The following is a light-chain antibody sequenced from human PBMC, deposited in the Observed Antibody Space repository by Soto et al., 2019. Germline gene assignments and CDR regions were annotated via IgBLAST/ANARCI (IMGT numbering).Light chain of an antibody. CDR2: VEGSGSY. Sequence: QPVLTQSSSASASLGSSVKLTCTLSSGHSGYIIAWHQQQPGKAPRYLMNVEGSGSYNKGSGVPDRFSGSSSGADRYLTISNLQFEDEADYYCGTWDSNSWVFGGGTKLTVL. CDR3: GTWDSNSWV. V-gene: IGLV4-60*02. CDR1: SGHSGYI. J-gene: IGLJ3*02.